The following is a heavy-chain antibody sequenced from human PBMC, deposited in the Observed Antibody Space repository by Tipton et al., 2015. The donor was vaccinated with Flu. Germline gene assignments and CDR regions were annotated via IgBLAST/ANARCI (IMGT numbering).Heavy chain of an antibody. D-gene: IGHD1-7*01. CDR2: IYTNKNT. J-gene: IGHJ4*02. Sequence: TLSLTCAVSGDSITRGSYYWNWLRQPAGKGLEGIGRIYTNKNTNYKPSLKSRVTISLDTSKNQFSLKLNSVTAADTAVYYCARRGTDWNYVGFDNWGQGTLVTVSS. CDR1: GDSITRGSYY. CDR3: ARRGTDWNYVGFDN. V-gene: IGHV4-61*02.